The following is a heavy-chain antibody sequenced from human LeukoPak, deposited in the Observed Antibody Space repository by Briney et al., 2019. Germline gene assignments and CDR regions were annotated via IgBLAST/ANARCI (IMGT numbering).Heavy chain of an antibody. CDR1: GGSISSYY. CDR3: ARGLPSNY. J-gene: IGHJ4*02. D-gene: IGHD5/OR15-5a*01. CDR2: IYYSGST. V-gene: IGHV4-59*01. Sequence: SETLSLTCTVSGGSISSYYWSWIRQPPGKGLEWIGYIYYSGSTNYNPSLKSRVTISVDTSKNQFSLKLSSVTAADTAVYYCARGLPSNYWGQGTLVTVSS.